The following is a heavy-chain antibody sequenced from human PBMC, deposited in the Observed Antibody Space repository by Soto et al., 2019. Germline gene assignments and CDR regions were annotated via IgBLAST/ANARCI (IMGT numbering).Heavy chain of an antibody. CDR2: INAGNGNT. D-gene: IGHD3-16*01. CDR3: ARDGPQARIMPYYGMDV. Sequence: ASVKVSCKASGGTFSSYTISWVRQAPGQRLEWMGWINAGNGNTKYSQKFQGRVTITRDTSASTAYMELSSLRSEDTAVYYCARDGPQARIMPYYGMDVWGQGTTVTVSS. J-gene: IGHJ6*02. CDR1: GGTFSSYT. V-gene: IGHV1-3*01.